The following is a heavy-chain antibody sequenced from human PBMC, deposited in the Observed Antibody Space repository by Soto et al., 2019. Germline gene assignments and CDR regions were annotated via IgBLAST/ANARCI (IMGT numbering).Heavy chain of an antibody. CDR2: INAGNGNT. D-gene: IGHD3-10*01. J-gene: IGHJ4*02. V-gene: IGHV1-3*01. Sequence: WASVKVSCKASGYTFTSQSMHWVRQAPGQRPEWMGWINAGNGNTKYSQKFQGRVTITRDTSASTAYMELSSLRFEDTAVYYCARGDYYVSGSYYNLFDYWGQGTLVTVSS. CDR3: ARGDYYVSGSYYNLFDY. CDR1: GYTFTSQS.